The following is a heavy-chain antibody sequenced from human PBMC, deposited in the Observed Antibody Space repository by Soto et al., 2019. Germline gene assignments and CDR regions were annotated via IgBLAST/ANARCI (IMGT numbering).Heavy chain of an antibody. CDR3: ATEVWVYYDFLSGYYDY. CDR2: IKEDGSDM. CDR1: GFTFSSYW. V-gene: IGHV3-7*01. Sequence: EVQLVESGGGLVQPGGSLRLSCAASGFTFSSYWMSWVRQAPGKGLEWVANIKEDGSDMYYVDSVKGRFTIPRYNAKKSLYLQMNSLRAEDTAVYYCATEVWVYYDFLSGYYDYWGQGTLVTVAS. D-gene: IGHD3-3*01. J-gene: IGHJ4*02.